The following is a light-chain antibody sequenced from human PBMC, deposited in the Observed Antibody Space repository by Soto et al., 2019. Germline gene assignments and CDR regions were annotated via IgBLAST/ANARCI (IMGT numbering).Light chain of an antibody. Sequence: EIVITQSPATLSVSPGERATLSCRASQSVTSNLAWYQQKPGQAPRLLMYGVSTRATGIPARFGGSASATEFTLTISSLQSEDFAVYYCQQYSQWPLTFGGGTNVDIK. J-gene: IGKJ4*01. CDR1: QSVTSN. V-gene: IGKV3-15*01. CDR2: GVS. CDR3: QQYSQWPLT.